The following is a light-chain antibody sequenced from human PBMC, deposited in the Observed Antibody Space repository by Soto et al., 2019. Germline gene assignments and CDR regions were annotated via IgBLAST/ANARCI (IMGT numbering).Light chain of an antibody. CDR2: AAS. J-gene: IGKJ3*01. V-gene: IGKV1-39*01. Sequence: DIQMTQSPSSLSASVGDRVTITCRTSQSIENYLNGYQQKPGKGPQLLMYAASTLQSGVPSRFSGIGSETDFTLTISSLQPEDLATYYCQQSYTTLFTFGPGTKVDIK. CDR3: QQSYTTLFT. CDR1: QSIENY.